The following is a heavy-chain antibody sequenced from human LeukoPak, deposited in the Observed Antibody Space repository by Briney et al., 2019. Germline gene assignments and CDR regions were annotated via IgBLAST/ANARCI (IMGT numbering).Heavy chain of an antibody. CDR1: RFTISSYW. V-gene: IGHV3-7*05. CDR3: ARQTEGNAYNRY. D-gene: IGHD5-24*01. Sequence: GGSLRLSCAVERFTISSYWMTWVRQAPGKGLEWVANIKQDGSERNYVDSVKGRFTISRDNAKNSLSLQMNSLRAEDTAVYYCARQTEGNAYNRYWGQGTLVTVSS. J-gene: IGHJ4*02. CDR2: IKQDGSER.